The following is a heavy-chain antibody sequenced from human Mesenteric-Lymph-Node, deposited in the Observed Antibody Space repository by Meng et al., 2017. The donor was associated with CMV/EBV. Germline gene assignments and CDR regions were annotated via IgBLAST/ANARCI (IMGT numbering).Heavy chain of an antibody. J-gene: IGHJ5*02. CDR1: GYNFADYG. V-gene: IGHV1-18*01. CDR3: ARESLGMHSSSWYRSIGWFDP. Sequence: ASVKVSCKASGYNFADYGINWVRQAPGQGLEWLGWISDYNGNTNSAQKVQGRVTMTTDTSTSTAYMELRSLRSDDTAVYYCARESLGMHSSSWYRSIGWFDPWGQGTLVTVSS. CDR2: ISDYNGNT. D-gene: IGHD6-13*01.